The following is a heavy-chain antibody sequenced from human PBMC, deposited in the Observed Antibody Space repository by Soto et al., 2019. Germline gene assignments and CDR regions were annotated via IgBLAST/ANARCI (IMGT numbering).Heavy chain of an antibody. J-gene: IGHJ4*02. D-gene: IGHD3-22*01. CDR3: AKALPTPYYDSSGYSPDC. CDR1: GFTFSSYG. CDR2: ISYDGSNK. Sequence: QVQLVESGGGVVQPGRSLRLSCAASGFTFSSYGMHWVRQAPGTGLEWVAVISYDGSNKYYADSVKGRFTISRDNSKNTLYLQMNSLRAEDTAVYYCAKALPTPYYDSSGYSPDCWGQGTLVTVSS. V-gene: IGHV3-30*18.